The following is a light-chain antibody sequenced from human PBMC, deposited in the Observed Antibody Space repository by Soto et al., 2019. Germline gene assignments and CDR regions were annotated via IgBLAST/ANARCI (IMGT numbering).Light chain of an antibody. J-gene: IGLJ1*01. CDR2: EVI. Sequence: QSALTQPASVSGSPGQSITISCTGTSSDLGTYDYVSWYRHHPGKAPELIIYEVINRPSGASSRFSGSKSGNTASLTISGLQPEDEADYYCSSHTTNSVVFGTGTKLTVL. CDR1: SSDLGTYDY. CDR3: SSHTTNSVV. V-gene: IGLV2-14*01.